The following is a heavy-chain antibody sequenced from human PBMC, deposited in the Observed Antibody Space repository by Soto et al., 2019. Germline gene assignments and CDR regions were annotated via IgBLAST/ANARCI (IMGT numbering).Heavy chain of an antibody. V-gene: IGHV4-4*02. CDR2: IYHSGST. CDR1: GGSISSNNM. CDR3: ARGLYIAVAGTWLDP. Sequence: SETLSLTCAVSGGSISSNNMWRGVREPGGKGLEWIVEIYHSGSTNYNPSLKSRVTISVDKSKNKFSLKLSSVTAADTAVYYCARGLYIAVAGTWLDPWGQGTLVTVYS. D-gene: IGHD6-19*01. J-gene: IGHJ5*02.